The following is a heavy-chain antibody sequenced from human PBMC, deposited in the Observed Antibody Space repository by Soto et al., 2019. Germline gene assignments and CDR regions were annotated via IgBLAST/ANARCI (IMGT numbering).Heavy chain of an antibody. J-gene: IGHJ6*02. D-gene: IGHD2-21*02. CDR2: ISAYNGNT. V-gene: IGHV1-18*04. CDR1: GYTFTSYG. CDR3: ARAGDAIQGYYYYGMDV. Sequence: ASVNVSCKASGYTFTSYGISWVRQAPGQGLEWMGWISAYNGNTNYAQKLQGRVTMTTDTSTSTAYMELRSLRSDDTAVYYCARAGDAIQGYYYYGMDVWGQGTTVTVSS.